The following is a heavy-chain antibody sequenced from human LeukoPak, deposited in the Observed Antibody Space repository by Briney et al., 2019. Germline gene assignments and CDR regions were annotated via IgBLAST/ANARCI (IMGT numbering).Heavy chain of an antibody. CDR2: ISYDGSNK. CDR3: AKEKWELPYYFDY. CDR1: GFTFSSYG. D-gene: IGHD1-26*01. J-gene: IGHJ4*02. V-gene: IGHV3-30*18. Sequence: PGGSLRLSCAASGFTFSSYGMHWVRQAPGKGLEWVAVISYDGSNKYYADSVKGRFTISRDNSKNTLYLQMNSLRAEDTAVYYCAKEKWELPYYFDYWGQGTLVTVSS.